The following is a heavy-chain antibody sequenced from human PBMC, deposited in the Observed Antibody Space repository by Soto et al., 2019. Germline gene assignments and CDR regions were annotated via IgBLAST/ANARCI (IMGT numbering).Heavy chain of an antibody. CDR2: IIPILGIA. D-gene: IGHD3-3*01. V-gene: IGHV1-69*04. CDR3: AREDFDFWSGYSVWFDP. J-gene: IGHJ5*02. Sequence: SVKVSCKASGGTFSSYTISWVRQAPGQGLEWMGRIIPILGIANYAQKFQGRVTITADKSTSTAYMELSSLRSEDTAVYYCAREDFDFWSGYSVWFDPWGQGNLVTVSS. CDR1: GGTFSSYT.